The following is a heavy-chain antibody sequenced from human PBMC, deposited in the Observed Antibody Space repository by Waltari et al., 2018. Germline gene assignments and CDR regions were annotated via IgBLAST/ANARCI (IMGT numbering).Heavy chain of an antibody. CDR3: ASWIVPAAIPYMGNDAFDI. J-gene: IGHJ3*02. Sequence: QVQLVESGGGLVQPGRSLRLYCAASGLAFSSSDLHWAAQTTGTGMEWGAVIWYDGSNKYYADSVKGRFTISRDNSKNTLYLQMNSLRAEDTAVYYCASWIVPAAIPYMGNDAFDIWGQGTMVTVSS. D-gene: IGHD2-2*02. CDR2: IWYDGSNK. CDR1: GLAFSSSD. V-gene: IGHV3-33*01.